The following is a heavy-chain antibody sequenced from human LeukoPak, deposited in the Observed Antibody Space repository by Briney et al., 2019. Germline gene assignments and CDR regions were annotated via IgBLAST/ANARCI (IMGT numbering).Heavy chain of an antibody. CDR3: ASSGRRGYIE. Sequence: SETLSLTCTVSGGSISRSSYYWGWIRQPPGKGLEWIGSMYYSGSTFYNPSLKSRVTILVDTSKNQFSLKLSSVTAADTAMYYCASSGRRGYIEWGQGTLVTVSS. D-gene: IGHD5-18*01. CDR2: MYYSGST. V-gene: IGHV4-39*07. J-gene: IGHJ4*02. CDR1: GGSISRSSYY.